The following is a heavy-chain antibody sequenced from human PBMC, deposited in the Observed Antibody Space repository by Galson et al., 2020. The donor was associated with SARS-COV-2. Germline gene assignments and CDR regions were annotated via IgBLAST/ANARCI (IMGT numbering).Heavy chain of an antibody. CDR2: IWYDGSNK. V-gene: IGHV3-33*01. Sequence: TGESLTLSCAASGFTFSSYGMHWVRQAPGKGLEWVAVIWYDGSNKYYADPVKGRFTISRDNSKNTLYLQMNSLRAEDTAVYYCARDPGYCSSTSWYSFYDYYGIDVWGQGTTVTVSS. CDR1: GFTFSSYG. D-gene: IGHD2-2*01. CDR3: ARDPGYCSSTSWYSFYDYYGIDV. J-gene: IGHJ6*02.